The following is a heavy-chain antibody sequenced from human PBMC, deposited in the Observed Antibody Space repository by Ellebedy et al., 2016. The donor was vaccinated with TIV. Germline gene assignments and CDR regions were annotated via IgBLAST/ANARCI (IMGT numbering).Heavy chain of an antibody. CDR1: GFTFSNYG. CDR2: ISSDGSKK. Sequence: PGESLRLSCAASGFTFSNYGMHWVRQAPGKGLEWVAIISSDGSKKYYADSVKGRFTISRDNSKNTLYLQMNSLRTEDTDVYYCARDRDCEIGDSVFDYWGQGTLVTVSS. D-gene: IGHD5/OR15-5a*01. V-gene: IGHV3-30*03. CDR3: ARDRDCEIGDSVFDY. J-gene: IGHJ4*02.